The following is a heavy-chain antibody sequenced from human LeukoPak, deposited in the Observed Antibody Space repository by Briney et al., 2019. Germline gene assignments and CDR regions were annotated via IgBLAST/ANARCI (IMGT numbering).Heavy chain of an antibody. CDR1: GVTFNTFV. D-gene: IGHD1-1*01. CDR2: ISGNGGTI. V-gene: IGHV3-23*01. J-gene: IGHJ6*02. Sequence: GGSLRLSCAASGVTFNTFVMSWVRQAPGKGLEWVSGISGNGGTINYADSVKGRFTISRDNSKNTLSLQMNSQRAEDTAVYYCARGTLGSSYYGMDVWGQGTTVTVSS. CDR3: ARGTLGSSYYGMDV.